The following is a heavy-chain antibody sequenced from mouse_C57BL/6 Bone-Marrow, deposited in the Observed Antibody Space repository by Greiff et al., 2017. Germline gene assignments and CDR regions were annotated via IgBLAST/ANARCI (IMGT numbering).Heavy chain of an antibody. CDR2: INPSNGGT. Sequence: QVQLQQPGTELVKPGASVKLSCKASGYTFTSYWMHWVKQRPGQGLEWIGNINPSNGGTNYNEKFKSKATLTVDKSSSTAYMQLSSLTSEDSSVYYCARCCGTITENFDYWGQGTTLTVSS. V-gene: IGHV1-53*01. D-gene: IGHD1-1*01. CDR3: ARCCGTITENFDY. J-gene: IGHJ2*01. CDR1: GYTFTSYW.